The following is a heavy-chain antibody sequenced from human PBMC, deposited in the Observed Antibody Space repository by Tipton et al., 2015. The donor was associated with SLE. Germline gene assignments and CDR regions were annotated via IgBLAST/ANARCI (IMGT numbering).Heavy chain of an antibody. V-gene: IGHV3-11*06. J-gene: IGHJ4*02. CDR3: ARDKFGFGVDY. Sequence: SLRLSCAASGFTFSDYYMSWIRQAPGKGLERVSYISSSSSYTNYADSVKGRFTISRDNAKNSLYLQMNSLRAEDTAVYYCARDKFGFGVDYWGQGTLVTVSS. CDR1: GFTFSDYY. CDR2: ISSSSSYT. D-gene: IGHD3-10*01.